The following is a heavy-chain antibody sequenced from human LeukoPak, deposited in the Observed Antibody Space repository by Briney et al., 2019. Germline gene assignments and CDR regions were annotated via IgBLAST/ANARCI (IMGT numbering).Heavy chain of an antibody. J-gene: IGHJ4*02. V-gene: IGHV3-30*02. CDR2: IRFDGGNK. CDR3: AKDSLRTYYGSGSYPLDY. CDR1: GLTFNNYG. Sequence: PGGSLRLSCAASGLTFNNYGMHWVRQVPGKGLEWVAFIRFDGGNKYYADSVKGRFTISRDSSKNTLFLQMNSLRADDTAVYYCAKDSLRTYYGSGSYPLDYWGQGTLVTVSS. D-gene: IGHD3-10*01.